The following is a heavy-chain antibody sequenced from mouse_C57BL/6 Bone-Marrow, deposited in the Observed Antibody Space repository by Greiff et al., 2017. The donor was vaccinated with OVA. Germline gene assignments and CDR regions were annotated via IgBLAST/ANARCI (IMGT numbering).Heavy chain of an antibody. D-gene: IGHD1-1*01. CDR3: AREGGPYYGSSYGFDY. Sequence: VQLQQSGAELARPGASVKMSCKASGYTFTSYTMHWVKQRPGQGLEWIGYINPSSGYTKYNQKFKDKATLTADKSSSTAYMQLSSLTSEDSAIYYCAREGGPYYGSSYGFDYWGQGTTLTVSS. J-gene: IGHJ2*01. CDR2: INPSSGYT. V-gene: IGHV1-4*01. CDR1: GYTFTSYT.